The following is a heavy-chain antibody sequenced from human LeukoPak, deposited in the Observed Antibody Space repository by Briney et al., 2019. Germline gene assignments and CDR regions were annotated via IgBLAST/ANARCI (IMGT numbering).Heavy chain of an antibody. V-gene: IGHV4-59*08. CDR3: ARSVETTPFAYFQD. CDR1: GVSISSHY. J-gene: IGHJ1*01. Sequence: SETLSLTCTVSGVSISSHYWSWIRQPPEKGLEWIGHMSYTGSTKYNPSLMSRVSISLDTSKNQFSLRLTSVTAADTAVYYCARSVETTPFAYFQDWGQGTLVTVSS. D-gene: IGHD1-26*01. CDR2: MSYTGST.